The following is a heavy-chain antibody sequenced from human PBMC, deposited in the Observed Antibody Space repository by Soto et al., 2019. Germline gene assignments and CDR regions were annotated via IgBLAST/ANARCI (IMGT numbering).Heavy chain of an antibody. Sequence: SETLSLTCTVSGGSISSGGYYWNWIRQHPGKGLEWIGYIYYSGSTYYNPSLKSRVAISVDTSKNHFSLKLSFVTAADTAVYYCARCAQLLHGWFDPWGQGTLVT. V-gene: IGHV4-31*03. CDR1: GGSISSGGYY. J-gene: IGHJ5*02. CDR2: IYYSGST. CDR3: ARCAQLLHGWFDP. D-gene: IGHD2-15*01.